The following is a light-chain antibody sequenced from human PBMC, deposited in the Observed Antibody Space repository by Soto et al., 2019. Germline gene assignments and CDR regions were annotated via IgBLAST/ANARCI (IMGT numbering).Light chain of an antibody. CDR3: SSYTSSSTLNYV. Sequence: QSALTQPASVSGSPGQSITISCTGTSSDVGGYNYVSWYQQHPGKAPKLMIYDVSNRPSGVSNRFSGSKSGNTASLTISGLQDEDDADYYCSSYTSSSTLNYVFGTGTKLTVL. CDR1: SSDVGGYNY. V-gene: IGLV2-14*01. CDR2: DVS. J-gene: IGLJ1*01.